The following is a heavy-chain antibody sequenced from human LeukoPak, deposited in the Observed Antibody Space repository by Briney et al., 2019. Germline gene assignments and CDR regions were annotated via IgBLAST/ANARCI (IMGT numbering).Heavy chain of an antibody. J-gene: IGHJ2*01. V-gene: IGHV3-23*01. CDR3: AKGGRYWYFDL. Sequence: GGSLRLSWGAWGFIFSSYVMRGGRQARGEGLAWLSVLTGSGGSTYHAHSVKGRFTISRDNSKNSLYLQMTSLRVEDTAVYYCAKGGRYWYFDLWGRGTLVTVSS. D-gene: IGHD3-16*01. CDR2: LTGSGGST. CDR1: GFIFSSYV.